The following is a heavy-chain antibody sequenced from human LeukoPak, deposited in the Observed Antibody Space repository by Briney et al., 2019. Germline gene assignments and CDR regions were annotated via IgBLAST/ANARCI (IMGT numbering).Heavy chain of an antibody. CDR2: ISYDGSNK. CDR1: GFTFSSYG. V-gene: IGHV3-30*18. J-gene: IGHJ4*02. Sequence: GGSLRLSCAASGFTFSSYGMHWVRQAPGKGLEWVAVISYDGSNKYYADSVKGRFTISRDNSKNTLYLQMNSLRAEDTAVYYCAKDLPSLYWGQGTLVTVSS. D-gene: IGHD5/OR15-5a*01. CDR3: AKDLPSLY.